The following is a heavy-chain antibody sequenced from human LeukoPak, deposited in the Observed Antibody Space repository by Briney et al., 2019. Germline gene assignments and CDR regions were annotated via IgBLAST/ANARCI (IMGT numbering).Heavy chain of an antibody. Sequence: ASVKVSCKASGYTFTDYYMHWVRQAPGQGLEWMGWINPNSGGTNYAQKFQGRVTMTRDTSISTAYMELSRLRSDDTAVYYCARDGDDSSGYDYWGQGTLVTVSS. CDR3: ARDGDDSSGYDY. D-gene: IGHD3-22*01. J-gene: IGHJ4*02. V-gene: IGHV1-2*02. CDR2: INPNSGGT. CDR1: GYTFTDYY.